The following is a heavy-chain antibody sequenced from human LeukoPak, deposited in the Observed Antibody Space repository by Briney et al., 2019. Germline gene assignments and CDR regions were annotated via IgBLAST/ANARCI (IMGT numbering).Heavy chain of an antibody. V-gene: IGHV4-4*07. Sequence: SETLSLTCTVSAGSISSYYWGWIRQPAGKGREWIRRIYSSGSTNYNASLQSRVTMSVDTSKNQFSLKLSSVTAADTAVYYCARDALHDYGDYVESYWGQGTLVTVSS. CDR2: IYSSGST. CDR1: AGSISSYY. J-gene: IGHJ4*02. D-gene: IGHD4-17*01. CDR3: ARDALHDYGDYVESY.